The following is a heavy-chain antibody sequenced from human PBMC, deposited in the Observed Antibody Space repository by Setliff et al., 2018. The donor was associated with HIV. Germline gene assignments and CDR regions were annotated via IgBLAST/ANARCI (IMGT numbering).Heavy chain of an antibody. Sequence: PSETLSLTCTVSGPSINIHYWSWIRQSPGKGFEWIGYIYSTGSTNYNPSLQSRVTISMVASKNQFSLNLTSVTAADTAVYYCARGRFVGFDYWGQGTLVTVSS. V-gene: IGHV4-59*08. CDR2: IYSTGST. CDR1: GPSINIHY. D-gene: IGHD3-16*02. CDR3: ARGRFVGFDY. J-gene: IGHJ4*02.